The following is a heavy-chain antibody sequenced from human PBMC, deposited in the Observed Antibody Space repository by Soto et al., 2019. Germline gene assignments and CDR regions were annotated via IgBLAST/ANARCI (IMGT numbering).Heavy chain of an antibody. CDR3: ARSATSGDQHFIDS. D-gene: IGHD7-27*01. J-gene: IGHJ4*02. V-gene: IGHV1-45*02. CDR2: ITPYNGNV. CDR1: GWIFTFQY. Sequence: QMQLLQSGAEVKKTGLSVKISCKTSGWIFTFQYLHWVRQAPGQGLEWLGWITPYNGNVKYAQHFQGRISLTRDNSLTPLFLELRDLRPEDTGLYYCARSATSGDQHFIDSWGQGTLVTVSS.